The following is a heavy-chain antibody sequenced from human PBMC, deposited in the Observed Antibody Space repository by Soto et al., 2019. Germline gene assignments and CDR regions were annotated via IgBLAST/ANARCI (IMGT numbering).Heavy chain of an antibody. V-gene: IGHV3-33*01. CDR1: GFTFSSYG. CDR3: ARGCGAGGWFDP. Sequence: QVQLVESGGGVVQPGRSLRLSCAASGFTFSSYGMHWVRQAPGKGLEWVAVIWYDGSNKYYADSVKGRFTISRDNSKNTLYLQMNSLRAEDTAVYYCARGCGAGGWFDPWGQGTLVTVSS. D-gene: IGHD1-26*01. J-gene: IGHJ5*02. CDR2: IWYDGSNK.